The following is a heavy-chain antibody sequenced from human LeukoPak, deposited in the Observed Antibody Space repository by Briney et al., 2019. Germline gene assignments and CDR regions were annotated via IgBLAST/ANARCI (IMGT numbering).Heavy chain of an antibody. J-gene: IGHJ5*02. V-gene: IGHV3-7*01. D-gene: IGHD3-16*02. CDR2: IKQDGSEK. CDR3: ARRVVIPYHNWFDP. CDR1: GFTFSSYW. Sequence: PGGSLRLSCAASGFTFSSYWMSRVRQAPGKGLEWVANIKQDGSEKYYVDSVKGRFTISRDNAKNSLYLQMNSLRAEDTAVYYCARRVVIPYHNWFDPWGQGTLVTVSS.